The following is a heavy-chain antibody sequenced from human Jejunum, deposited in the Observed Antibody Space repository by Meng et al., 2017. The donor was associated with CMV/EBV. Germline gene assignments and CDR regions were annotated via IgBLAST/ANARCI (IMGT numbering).Heavy chain of an antibody. CDR2: VSNKNGET. V-gene: IGHV1-18*01. CDR3: ARAGAEVTRSFDL. CDR1: GFRVDIYA. D-gene: IGHD2-21*02. J-gene: IGHJ4*02. Sequence: KTSGFRVDIYAITGVRQAPEQGLEGMAWVSNKNGETKYGQKFQGRVTVSRDTSTKTAYMELRSLRSDDSAVYYCARAGAEVTRSFDLWGQGTLVTVSS.